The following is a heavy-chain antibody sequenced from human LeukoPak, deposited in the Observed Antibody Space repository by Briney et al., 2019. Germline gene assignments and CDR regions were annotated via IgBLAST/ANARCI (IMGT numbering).Heavy chain of an antibody. V-gene: IGHV1-2*02. J-gene: IGHJ4*02. CDR3: ARAGYDYGDSFDY. Sequence: WASVKVSCRASGYPFGGYYVHWVRQAPGQGLEWMGCINPNNGGTNYTQKFQGRVTMTSVTSISTAYMEVNRLRSDGTAVYFCARAGYDYGDSFDYWGQGTLVTVSS. CDR2: INPNNGGT. CDR1: GYPFGGYY. D-gene: IGHD4-17*01.